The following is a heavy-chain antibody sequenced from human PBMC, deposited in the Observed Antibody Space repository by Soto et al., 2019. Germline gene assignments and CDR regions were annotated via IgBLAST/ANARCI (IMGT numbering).Heavy chain of an antibody. Sequence: EVQLVQSGAEVRKPGESLKISCKGSGYNFPSYWIEWVRQMPGRELEWMGSIHPSDSATIFSPTFQGQVTFSADKSINTAYLLCNSLKASDTAIYYFVRRMGATQYYFDYWGQGAQVTVSS. V-gene: IGHV5-51*01. CDR3: VRRMGATQYYFDY. CDR2: IHPSDSAT. CDR1: GYNFPSYW. D-gene: IGHD1-26*01. J-gene: IGHJ4*02.